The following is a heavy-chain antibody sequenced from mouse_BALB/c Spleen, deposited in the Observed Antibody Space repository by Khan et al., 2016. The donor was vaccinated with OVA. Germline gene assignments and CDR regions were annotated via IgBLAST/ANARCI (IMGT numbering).Heavy chain of an antibody. CDR2: ISYSGNT. D-gene: IGHD4-1*01. V-gene: IGHV3-2*02. J-gene: IGHJ4*01. CDR1: GYSITSDYA. Sequence: QLEESGPGLVKPSQSLSLTCTVTGYSITSDYAWNWIRQFPGNKLEWMGYISYSGNTTYNPSPKSRISITRDTSKNQFFMQLKSVATEDTATYYCASELGRYYAMDYWGQGTSVTVSS. CDR3: ASELGRYYAMDY.